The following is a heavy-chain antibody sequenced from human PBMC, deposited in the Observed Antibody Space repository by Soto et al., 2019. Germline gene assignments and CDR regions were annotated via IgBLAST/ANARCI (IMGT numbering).Heavy chain of an antibody. D-gene: IGHD6-19*01. Sequence: PGGSLILSCTASGFPFRSYAMSWVRQAPGKGLEWVSAISGSGGSTYYADSVKGRFTISRDNSKNTLYLQMNSLRAEDTAVYYCAKDMAVAGKVGFDYWGQGTLVTV. CDR3: AKDMAVAGKVGFDY. CDR2: ISGSGGST. J-gene: IGHJ4*02. V-gene: IGHV3-23*01. CDR1: GFPFRSYA.